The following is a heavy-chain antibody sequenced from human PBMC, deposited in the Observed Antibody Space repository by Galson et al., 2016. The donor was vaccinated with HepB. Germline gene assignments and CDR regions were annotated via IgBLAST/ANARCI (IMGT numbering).Heavy chain of an antibody. Sequence: SLRLSCAASGFTFSNSAIHWVRQAPGKGLEWVAVISYDGRNKYYADSVKGRFTVSRDQSKNTLYLQMNSLRAEDTAVYYCARDGVRHPQYYYYGMDVWGKGTTVTVSS. CDR2: ISYDGRNK. CDR3: ARDGVRHPQYYYYGMDV. D-gene: IGHD3-10*02. CDR1: GFTFSNSA. V-gene: IGHV3-30*04. J-gene: IGHJ6*04.